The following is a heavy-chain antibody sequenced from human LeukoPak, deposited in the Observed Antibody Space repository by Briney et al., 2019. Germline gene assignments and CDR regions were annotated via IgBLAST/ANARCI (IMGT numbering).Heavy chain of an antibody. CDR1: GFTFSSYA. CDR2: ISYDGSNK. Sequence: GRSLRLSCAASGFTFSSYAMHWVRQVPGKGLEWVAVISYDGSNKYYADSVKGRFTISRDNSKNTLYLQMNSLRAEDTAVYYCARDLGDYEHYFDYWGQGTLVTVSS. J-gene: IGHJ4*02. V-gene: IGHV3-30-3*01. D-gene: IGHD4-17*01. CDR3: ARDLGDYEHYFDY.